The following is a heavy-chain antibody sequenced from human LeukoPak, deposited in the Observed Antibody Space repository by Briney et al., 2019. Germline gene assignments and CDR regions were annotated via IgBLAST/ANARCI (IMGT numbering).Heavy chain of an antibody. V-gene: IGHV4-4*07. CDR2: IKNSGNT. Sequence: SETLSLTCSVSCGSISSYYWSWIRQPAGKGLEWIGRIKNSGNTNYNPSLESRVTLSLDTSKNQFSLNLSSVTAADTAVYYCAREGSSSGWRPFDIWGQGTVVTVSS. CDR3: AREGSSSGWRPFDI. D-gene: IGHD6-19*01. J-gene: IGHJ3*02. CDR1: CGSISSYY.